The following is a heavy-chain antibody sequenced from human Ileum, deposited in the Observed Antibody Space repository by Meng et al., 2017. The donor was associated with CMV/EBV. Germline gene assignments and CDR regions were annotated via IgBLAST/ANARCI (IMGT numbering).Heavy chain of an antibody. CDR1: GYTFTSYG. D-gene: IGHD5-24*01. J-gene: IGHJ3*02. V-gene: IGHV1-18*01. CDR3: ARARALQLLAPFDI. Sequence: QVQLVQSGAEVKKPGASVKVSCKSSGYTFTSYGFSWVRQAPGKGLEWLGWISAYNGGTWYAQKFQGRVTMATDTSTSTVYMDMTSLTSDDTAVYYCARARALQLLAPFDIWGQGTMVTVSS. CDR2: ISAYNGGT.